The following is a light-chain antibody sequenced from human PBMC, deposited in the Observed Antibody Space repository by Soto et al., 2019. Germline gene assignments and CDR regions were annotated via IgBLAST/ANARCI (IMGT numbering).Light chain of an antibody. Sequence: EIVLTQPPGTLSLSPGERATLSCRASQSVRNNYLAWYQQKPGQAPRFLIYGASARATGIPDRFSGGGSGTDFTLTISRLEPEDFAVYYCQQFGSYPLTFGGGTKV. J-gene: IGKJ4*01. CDR2: GAS. CDR3: QQFGSYPLT. CDR1: QSVRNNY. V-gene: IGKV3-20*01.